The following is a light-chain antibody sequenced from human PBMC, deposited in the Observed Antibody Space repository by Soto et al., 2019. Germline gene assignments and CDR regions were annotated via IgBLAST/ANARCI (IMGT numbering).Light chain of an antibody. CDR3: CSYAGSSTMV. Sequence: QSALTQPASVSGSPGQSITISCTGTSSDVGNYNLVSWYQQHPGKAPKLMIYEGSKRPSGVSSRNSGSKSGNTASLTIPGLQAEDGADYYFCSYAGSSTMVFGGGTKLTVL. CDR1: SSDVGNYNL. V-gene: IGLV2-23*01. J-gene: IGLJ2*01. CDR2: EGS.